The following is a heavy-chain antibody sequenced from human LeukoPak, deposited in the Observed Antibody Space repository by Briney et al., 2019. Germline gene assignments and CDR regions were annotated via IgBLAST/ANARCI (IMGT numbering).Heavy chain of an antibody. D-gene: IGHD6-19*01. Sequence: GGSLRLSCAASGFTFSSYAMSWVRQALGKGLEWVSAISGSGGSTYYADSVKGRFTISRDNSKNTLYLQMNSLRAEDTAVYYCAKIAVAGTKGLVDYWGQGTLVTVSS. CDR2: ISGSGGST. CDR3: AKIAVAGTKGLVDY. V-gene: IGHV3-23*01. CDR1: GFTFSSYA. J-gene: IGHJ4*02.